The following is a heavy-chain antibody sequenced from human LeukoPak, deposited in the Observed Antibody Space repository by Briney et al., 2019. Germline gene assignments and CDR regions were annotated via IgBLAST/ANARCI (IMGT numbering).Heavy chain of an antibody. D-gene: IGHD1-14*01. CDR2: INPHTGAT. V-gene: IGHV1-2*02. J-gene: IGHJ1*01. CDR3: ARQQTSGASVFLEH. CDR1: GYIFGGYY. Sequence: ASVKVSCKTSGYIFGGYYLHWIRQAPGQGLELMGWINPHTGATYYTQNFQGRVTMTRDTSLNTAYLELSRLRSDDTAPYYCARQQTSGASVFLEHWGQGTLVTVSS.